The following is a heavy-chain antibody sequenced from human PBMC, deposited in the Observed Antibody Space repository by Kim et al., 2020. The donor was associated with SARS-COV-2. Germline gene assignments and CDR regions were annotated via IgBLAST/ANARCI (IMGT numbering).Heavy chain of an antibody. D-gene: IGHD2-2*01. V-gene: IGHV5-51*01. CDR3: ARLQYQPYGFDY. J-gene: IGHJ4*02. Sequence: SCIPSHQGQVTISADNSISTAYLRWSSLKASDTALYYCARLQYQPYGFDYWGQGTLVTVSS.